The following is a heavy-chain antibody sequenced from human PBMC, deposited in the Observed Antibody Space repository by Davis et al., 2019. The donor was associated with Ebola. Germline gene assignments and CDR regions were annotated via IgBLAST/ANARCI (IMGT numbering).Heavy chain of an antibody. D-gene: IGHD2-21*01. J-gene: IGHJ6*02. V-gene: IGHV3-73*01. CDR1: GFTFSGSA. CDR3: TRPIPLGYYYGMDV. CDR2: IRSKANSYAT. Sequence: GESLKISCAASGFTFSGSAMHWVRQASGKGLEWVGRIRSKANSYATAYAASVKGRFTISSDDSKNTAYLQMNSLKTEDTAVYYCTRPIPLGYYYGMDVWGQGTTVTVSS.